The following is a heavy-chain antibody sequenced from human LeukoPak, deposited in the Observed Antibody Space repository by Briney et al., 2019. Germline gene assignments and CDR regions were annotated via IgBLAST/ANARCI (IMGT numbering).Heavy chain of an antibody. D-gene: IGHD2-21*01. V-gene: IGHV3-73*01. CDR1: GFSFSLSA. J-gene: IGHJ4*02. Sequence: GGSLRLSCAPSGFSFSLSAMQWARQASGKGLEWVGRIRNKADIYATAYAASVQGRFTISRDDSKNTAYLQMNSLKTEDTAVYYCIRWNKVIDTFDYWGQGALVTVSS. CDR3: IRWNKVIDTFDY. CDR2: IRNKADIYAT.